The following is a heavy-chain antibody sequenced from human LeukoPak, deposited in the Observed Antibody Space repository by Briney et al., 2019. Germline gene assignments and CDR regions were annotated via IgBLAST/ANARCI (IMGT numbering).Heavy chain of an antibody. CDR2: IKQDGSEK. V-gene: IGHV3-7*01. Sequence: GGSLRLSCAASGFTFCSYRMSGVRQAPGKGVEWVANIKQDGSEKYYVDSVKGRFTISRDNAKNSLYLQLNSLRAEYTAVYYCARDSCGYSYVGVWGQGTLVTVSS. D-gene: IGHD5-18*01. CDR3: ARDSCGYSYVGV. J-gene: IGHJ4*02. CDR1: GFTFCSYR.